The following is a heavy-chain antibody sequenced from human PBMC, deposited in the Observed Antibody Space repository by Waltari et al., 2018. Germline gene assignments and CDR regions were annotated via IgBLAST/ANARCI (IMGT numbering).Heavy chain of an antibody. V-gene: IGHV3-9*01. Sequence: EIQLVESGGGLVQPGRSLRLSCAASGFTFDDYAMPWVRQAPGKGLEWVSGISWNSGNIGYATSVKGRFTISRDDAKNSLYLQMNSLRTEDTALYFCAKDISWAAAGSLDYWGQGTLVTVSS. J-gene: IGHJ4*02. CDR1: GFTFDDYA. CDR2: ISWNSGNI. D-gene: IGHD6-13*01. CDR3: AKDISWAAAGSLDY.